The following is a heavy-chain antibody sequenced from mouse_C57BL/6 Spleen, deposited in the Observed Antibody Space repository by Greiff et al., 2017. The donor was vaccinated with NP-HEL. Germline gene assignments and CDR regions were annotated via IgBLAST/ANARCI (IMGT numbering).Heavy chain of an antibody. Sequence: QVQLQQPGAELVKPGASVKLSCKASGYTFTSYWMHWVKQRPGQGLEWIGMIHPNSGSTNYNEKFKSKATLTVDKSSSTAYMQLSSLTSEDSAVYYCAYYGSSRRYFDVWGTGTTVTVSS. V-gene: IGHV1-64*01. D-gene: IGHD1-1*01. CDR2: IHPNSGST. J-gene: IGHJ1*03. CDR3: AYYGSSRRYFDV. CDR1: GYTFTSYW.